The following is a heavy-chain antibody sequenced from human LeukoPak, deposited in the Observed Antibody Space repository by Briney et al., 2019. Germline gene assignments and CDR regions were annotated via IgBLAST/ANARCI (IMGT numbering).Heavy chain of an antibody. CDR3: AREDIVLMVKSLGFDY. V-gene: IGHV6-1*01. CDR1: GDSVSSNSAA. D-gene: IGHD2-8*01. Sequence: SQTLSLTCAISGDSVSSNSAAWNWIRQFPSRGLEWLGRTYYRSKWYNDYAVSVKSRITIIPDTSKNQFSLQLNSVTPEDTAVYYCAREDIVLMVKSLGFDYWGQGTLVTVSS. J-gene: IGHJ4*02. CDR2: TYYRSKWYN.